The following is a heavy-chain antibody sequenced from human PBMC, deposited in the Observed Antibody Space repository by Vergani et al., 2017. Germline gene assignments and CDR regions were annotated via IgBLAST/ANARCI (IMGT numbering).Heavy chain of an antibody. D-gene: IGHD6-13*01. CDR2: IYHSGST. CDR3: ASEIAAAAYYYGMDV. J-gene: IGHJ6*02. CDR1: GGSISSSNW. Sequence: QVQLQESGPGLVKPSGTLSLTCAVSGGSISSSNWWSWVRQPPGKGLGWIGEIYHSGSTNYHPSLKSRVTISVDKSKNQFSLKLSSVTAADTAVYYCASEIAAAAYYYGMDVWGQGTTVTVSS. V-gene: IGHV4-4*02.